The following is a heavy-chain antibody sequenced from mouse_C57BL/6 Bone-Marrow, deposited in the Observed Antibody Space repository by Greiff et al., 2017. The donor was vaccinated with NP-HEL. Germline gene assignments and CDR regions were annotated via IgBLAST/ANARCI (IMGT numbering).Heavy chain of an antibody. CDR1: GYTFTDYE. Sequence: VQLPQSGAELVRPGASVTLSCKASGYTFTDYEMHWVKQTPVHGLAWIGAIDPETGGTAYNQKFKGKAILTADKSSSTAYMELRSLTSEDSAVYYCTIEDYYDSREFCYSAMDDWGRGTSVTVSS. CDR2: IDPETGGT. CDR3: TIEDYYDSREFCYSAMDD. V-gene: IGHV1-15*01. J-gene: IGHJ4*01. D-gene: IGHD1-1*01.